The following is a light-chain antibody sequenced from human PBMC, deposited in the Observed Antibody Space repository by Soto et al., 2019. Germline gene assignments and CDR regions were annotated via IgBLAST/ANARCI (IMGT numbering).Light chain of an antibody. J-gene: IGLJ2*01. CDR1: SSNFGSSP. Sequence: QSVLTQVPSASGTPGQRVTISCSGGSSNFGSSPINWYQQLPGTAPKLLIYNNNQRPSGVPDRFSGSKSGTSASLAITGLQAEDEADYSCQSFDTSLGRSVFGGGTKLTVL. CDR3: QSFDTSLGRSV. CDR2: NNN. V-gene: IGLV1-44*01.